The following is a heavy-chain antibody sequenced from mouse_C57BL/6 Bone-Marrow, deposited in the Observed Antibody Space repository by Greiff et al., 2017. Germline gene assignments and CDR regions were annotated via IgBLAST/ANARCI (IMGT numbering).Heavy chain of an antibody. J-gene: IGHJ3*01. CDR3: GREGNWGSFAY. V-gene: IGHV1-75*01. D-gene: IGHD4-1*01. Sequence: QVQLQQSGPELVKPGASVKISCKASGYTFTDYYINWVKQRPGQGLEWIGCIFPGSGSTYYNEKFKGKATLTVDKSSSTAYMLLSSLTSEDSAVYCCGREGNWGSFAYWGKGTLVTVSA. CDR1: GYTFTDYY. CDR2: IFPGSGST.